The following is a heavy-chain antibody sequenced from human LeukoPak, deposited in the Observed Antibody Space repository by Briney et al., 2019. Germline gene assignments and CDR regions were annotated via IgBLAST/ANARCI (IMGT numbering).Heavy chain of an antibody. CDR1: GGFFSGYY. Sequence: PSDTLSLTCAPYGGFFSGYYWSWLRQTPGKVLEWIGEINHSGITNYNPSLKSRVTISVDTSKSQFSLKLSSVTAADTAVYYCARNLHYYDISDYPYYVDYWGQGTLVTVSS. CDR3: ARNLHYYDISDYPYYVDY. D-gene: IGHD3-22*01. V-gene: IGHV4-34*01. J-gene: IGHJ4*02. CDR2: INHSGIT.